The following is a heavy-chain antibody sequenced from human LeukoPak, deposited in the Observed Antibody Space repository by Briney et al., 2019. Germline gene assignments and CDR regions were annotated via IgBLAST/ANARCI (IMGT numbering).Heavy chain of an antibody. Sequence: GGSLRLSCAASGFTFSSYSMNWVRQAPGKGLEWVSSISNSSSYIYYADSVKGRFTISRDNAKNSLYLQMNSLRAEDTAVYYCALPVVPAAIGGENAFDIWGQGTMVTVSS. J-gene: IGHJ3*02. CDR1: GFTFSSYS. D-gene: IGHD2-2*01. CDR3: ALPVVPAAIGGENAFDI. CDR2: ISNSSSYI. V-gene: IGHV3-21*01.